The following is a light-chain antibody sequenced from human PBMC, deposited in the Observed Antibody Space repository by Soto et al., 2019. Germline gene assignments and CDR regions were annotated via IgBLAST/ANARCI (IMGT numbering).Light chain of an antibody. J-gene: IGLJ3*02. Sequence: QPVLTQSSSASASLGSSVKLTCTLSSGRITYIIAWHQQQPGKAPRYLMKLEASGNCNKGSGVPDRFSGSSSGADRYLSISHLQSEDEADYYCESWDSTTRVFGGGTKLTVL. V-gene: IGLV4-60*03. CDR1: SGRITYI. CDR2: LEASGNC. CDR3: ESWDSTTRV.